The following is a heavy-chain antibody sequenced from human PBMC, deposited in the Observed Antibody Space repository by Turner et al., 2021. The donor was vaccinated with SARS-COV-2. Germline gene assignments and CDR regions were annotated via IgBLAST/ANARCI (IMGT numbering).Heavy chain of an antibody. D-gene: IGHD3-9*01. V-gene: IGHV1-24*01. CDR3: STHYDIVNPYYAPRGYSGMDV. Sequence: QVQLVHSGAEVKKPGASVKVSCKVSGYPLTELSMHWVRQAPGKGLDWMRGFDPEDGKTIYAQNLQGRVTMTEATSTDTAYMELRSLRSEDTAVYYCSTHYDIVNPYYAPRGYSGMDVWGQGTAVTVSS. CDR1: GYPLTELS. CDR2: FDPEDGKT. J-gene: IGHJ6*02.